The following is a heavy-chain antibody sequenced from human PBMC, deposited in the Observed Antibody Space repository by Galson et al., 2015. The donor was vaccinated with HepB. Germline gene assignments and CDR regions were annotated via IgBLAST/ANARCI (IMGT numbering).Heavy chain of an antibody. J-gene: IGHJ4*02. Sequence: SLRLSCAASGFTFSSYSMNWARQAPGKGLEWVSSISSSSSYIYYADSVKGRFTISRDNAKNSLYLQMNSLRADDTAVYYCARVHHQLLLPFDYWGQGTLVTVSS. CDR1: GFTFSSYS. D-gene: IGHD2-15*01. CDR3: ARVHHQLLLPFDY. V-gene: IGHV3-21*04. CDR2: ISSSSSYI.